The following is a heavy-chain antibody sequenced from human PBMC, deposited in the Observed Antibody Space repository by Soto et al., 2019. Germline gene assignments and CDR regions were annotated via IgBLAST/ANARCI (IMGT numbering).Heavy chain of an antibody. CDR2: ISYDGSNK. CDR3: AKDEECSGGSCYGSYYGMDV. D-gene: IGHD2-15*01. J-gene: IGHJ6*02. V-gene: IGHV3-30*18. CDR1: GFTFSSYG. Sequence: GGSLRLSCAASGFTFSSYGMHWVRQAPGKGLEWVAVISYDGSNKYYADSVKGRFTISRDNSKNTLYLQMNSLRAEDTAVYYCAKDEECSGGSCYGSYYGMDVWGQGTTVTVSS.